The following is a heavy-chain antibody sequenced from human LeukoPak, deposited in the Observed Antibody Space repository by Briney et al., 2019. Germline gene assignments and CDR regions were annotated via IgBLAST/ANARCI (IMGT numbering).Heavy chain of an antibody. CDR1: GFTFSSYA. V-gene: IGHV3-23*01. J-gene: IGHJ6*02. CDR3: AKVLGYCSGGSCYSYYYYGMDV. CDR2: ISGSGGST. Sequence: GGSLRLSCAASGFTFSSYAMSWVRQAPGKGLEWVSAISGSGGSTYYADSVKGRFTISRDNSKNTLYLQMNSLRAEDTAVYYCAKVLGYCSGGSCYSYYYYGMDVWGQGTTVTVSS. D-gene: IGHD2-15*01.